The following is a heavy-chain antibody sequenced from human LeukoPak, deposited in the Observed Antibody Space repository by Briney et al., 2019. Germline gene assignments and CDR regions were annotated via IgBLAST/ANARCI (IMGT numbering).Heavy chain of an antibody. CDR2: ISHGGST. D-gene: IGHD2-2*01. CDR1: DYSISTGYY. CDR3: ARQADVPSAIGYFDY. J-gene: IGHJ4*02. Sequence: SETLSLTCAVSDYSISTGYYWGWIRQPPGKGLEWIGSISHGGSTHYNASLKSRVTISVETPKNQFSLKLTSVTAAGTAVYYCARQADVPSAIGYFDYWGQGTLVTVSS. V-gene: IGHV4-38-2*01.